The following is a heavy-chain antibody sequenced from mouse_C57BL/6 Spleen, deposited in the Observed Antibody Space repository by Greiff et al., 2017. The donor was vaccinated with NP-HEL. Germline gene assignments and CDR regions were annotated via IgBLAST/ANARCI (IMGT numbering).Heavy chain of an antibody. Sequence: QVHVKQSGAELVRPGASVKLSCKASGYTFTDYYINWVKQRPGQGLEWIARIYPGSGNTYYNEKFKGKATLTAEKSSSTAYMQLSSLTSEDSAVYFCARDGNPGYFDYWGQGTTLTVSA. CDR2: IYPGSGNT. D-gene: IGHD2-1*01. CDR3: ARDGNPGYFDY. J-gene: IGHJ2*01. V-gene: IGHV1-76*01. CDR1: GYTFTDYY.